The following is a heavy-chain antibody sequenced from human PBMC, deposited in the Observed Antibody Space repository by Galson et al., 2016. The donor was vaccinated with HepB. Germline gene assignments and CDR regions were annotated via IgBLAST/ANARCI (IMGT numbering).Heavy chain of an antibody. CDR3: AAERSYIKYGDY. CDR2: VVVGTGNT. D-gene: IGHD4-11*01. Sequence: SVKVSCKASGFTFSSSTVRWVRQARGQRLEWIGWVVVGTGNTNCAKKFQKRVTITRDMSTSTAYMELSSLRSEDTAAYYCAAERSYIKYGDYWGQGTLVTVAS. J-gene: IGHJ4*02. CDR1: GFTFSSST. V-gene: IGHV1-58*01.